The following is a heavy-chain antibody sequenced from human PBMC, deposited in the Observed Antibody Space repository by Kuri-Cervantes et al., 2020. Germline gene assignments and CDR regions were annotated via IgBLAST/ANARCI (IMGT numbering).Heavy chain of an antibody. CDR2: ISSSSSYI. D-gene: IGHD3-3*01. V-gene: IGHV3-21*01. Sequence: GGSLRLSCAASGFTFSSYSMNWVRQAPGKGLEWVSSISSSSSYIYYVDSVKGRFTISRDNAKNSLYLQMNSLRAEDTAVYYCARARRFFGYYFDYWGQGTLVTVSS. CDR3: ARARRFFGYYFDY. CDR1: GFTFSSYS. J-gene: IGHJ4*02.